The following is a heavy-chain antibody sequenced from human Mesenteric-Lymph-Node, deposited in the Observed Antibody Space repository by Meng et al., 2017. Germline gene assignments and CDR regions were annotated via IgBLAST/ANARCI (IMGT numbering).Heavy chain of an antibody. CDR1: GYTFTGYY. CDR2: IIPIFGTA. Sequence: SVKVSCKASGYTFTGYYMHWVRQAPGQGLEWMGGIIPIFGTANYAQKFQGRVTITTDESTSTAYMELSSLRSEDTAVYYCARVSYDYVWGSYRYRGYYFDYWGQGTLVTVSS. D-gene: IGHD3-16*02. J-gene: IGHJ4*02. V-gene: IGHV1-69*05. CDR3: ARVSYDYVWGSYRYRGYYFDY.